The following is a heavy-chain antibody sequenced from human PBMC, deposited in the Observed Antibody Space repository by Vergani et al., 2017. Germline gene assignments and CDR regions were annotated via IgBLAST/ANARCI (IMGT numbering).Heavy chain of an antibody. D-gene: IGHD3-3*01. V-gene: IGHV4-61*02. Sequence: QVQLQESGPGLVKPSQTLSLTCTVSGGSISSGSYYWSWLRQPAGKGLEWIGRIETSGSTNYNPALKSRVTISVDTSKNQFSLKLSSVTAADTAVYYCAYDFWSGYPYYGMDVWGQGTTVTVSS. CDR1: GGSISSGSYY. CDR2: IETSGST. J-gene: IGHJ6*02. CDR3: AYDFWSGYPYYGMDV.